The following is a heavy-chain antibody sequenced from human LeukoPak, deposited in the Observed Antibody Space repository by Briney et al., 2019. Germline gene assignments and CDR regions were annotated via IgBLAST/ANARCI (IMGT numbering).Heavy chain of an antibody. Sequence: SETLSLTCTVSGDSISSTPYFWGWVRQPPGKGLEWIALLHYGVTTYYSPSLKSRVTMSVGRSNNEFSLTLNPVTAADTAVYWCVRGRGDSWGQGTLVTVSS. D-gene: IGHD3-16*01. V-gene: IGHV4-39*07. CDR2: LHYGVTT. CDR3: VRGRGDS. CDR1: GDSISSTPYF. J-gene: IGHJ4*02.